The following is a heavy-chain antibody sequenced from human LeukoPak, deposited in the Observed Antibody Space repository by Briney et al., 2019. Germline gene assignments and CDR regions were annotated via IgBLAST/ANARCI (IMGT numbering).Heavy chain of an antibody. CDR1: GGSISSYY. J-gene: IGHJ5*02. D-gene: IGHD3-9*01. Sequence: SETLSLTCTVSGGSISSYYWSWIRQPPGKGLEWIGYIYYSGSTNYNPSLKSRVTISVDTSKNQFSLKLSSVTAADTAVYYCARHVGTATNYDILTGYYRKLTPATNWFDPWGQGTLVTVSS. V-gene: IGHV4-59*08. CDR3: ARHVGTATNYDILTGYYRKLTPATNWFDP. CDR2: IYYSGST.